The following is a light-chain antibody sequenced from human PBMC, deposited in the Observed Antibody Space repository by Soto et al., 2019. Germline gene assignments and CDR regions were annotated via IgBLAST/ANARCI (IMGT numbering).Light chain of an antibody. Sequence: EIVLTQSPGTLSLSPGERATLSCRARQSVRRSYLAWYQQRPGQDPRLLIYGASSRATGIPDRFSGSGSGTDVTLTISRLEPEDFAVYYGQQYGSSPLTCGQGTKVEIK. CDR2: GAS. CDR1: QSVRRSY. V-gene: IGKV3-20*01. J-gene: IGKJ1*01. CDR3: QQYGSSPLT.